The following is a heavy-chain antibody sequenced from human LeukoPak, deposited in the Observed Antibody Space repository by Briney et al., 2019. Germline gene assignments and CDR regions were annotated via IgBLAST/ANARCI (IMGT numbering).Heavy chain of an antibody. D-gene: IGHD2-15*01. CDR2: INPSGGST. CDR3: ARDWAVVVVAASNWFDP. Sequence: GASVKVSCKASGYTFTSYYMHWVRQAPGQGLEWTGIINPSGGSTSYAQKFQGRVTMTRDTSTSTVYMELSSLRSEGTAVYYCARDWAVVVVAASNWFDPWGQGTLVTVSS. J-gene: IGHJ5*02. CDR1: GYTFTSYY. V-gene: IGHV1-46*01.